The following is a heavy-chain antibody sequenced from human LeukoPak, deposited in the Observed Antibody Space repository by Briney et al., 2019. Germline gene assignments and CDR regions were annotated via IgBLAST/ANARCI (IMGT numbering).Heavy chain of an antibody. J-gene: IGHJ3*02. CDR1: GYTFTIYG. V-gene: IGHV1-2*02. CDR3: ARAGVWDYSDSSGYHNAAFDI. D-gene: IGHD3-22*01. Sequence: ASVKVSCKASGYTFTIYGISWVRQAPGQGLEWMGWINPNSGGTNYAQKFQGRVTMTRDTSISTAYMDLSRLRSDDTAVYYCARAGVWDYSDSSGYHNAAFDIWGQGTMVTVSS. CDR2: INPNSGGT.